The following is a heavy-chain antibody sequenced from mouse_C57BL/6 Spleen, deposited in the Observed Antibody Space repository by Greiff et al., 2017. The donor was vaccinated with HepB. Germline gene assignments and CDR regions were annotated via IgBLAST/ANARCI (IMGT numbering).Heavy chain of an antibody. CDR3: ARSSSSWFAY. D-gene: IGHD1-1*01. V-gene: IGHV5-17*01. Sequence: EVKLVESGGGLVKPGGSLKLSCAASGFTFSDYGMHWVRQAPEKGLEWVAYISSGSSTIYYADTVKGRFTISRDNAKNTMFLQMTSLRSEDTAMYYCARSSSSWFAYWGQGTLVTVSA. CDR2: ISSGSSTI. CDR1: GFTFSDYG. J-gene: IGHJ3*01.